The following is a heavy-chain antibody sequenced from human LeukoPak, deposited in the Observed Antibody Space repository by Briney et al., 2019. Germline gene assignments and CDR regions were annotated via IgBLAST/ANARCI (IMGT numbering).Heavy chain of an antibody. CDR1: GGSISSYY. V-gene: IGHV4-59*01. CDR3: ARFTPQGYGWGGYNRFDP. Sequence: SETLSLTCTVFGGSISSYYWNWIRQPPGKGLEWIGYIYYSGSTNYNPSLKSRVTISLDTSKNQFSLNLTSVTAADTAVYYCARFTPQGYGWGGYNRFDPWGQGTLVTVSS. J-gene: IGHJ5*02. CDR2: IYYSGST. D-gene: IGHD3-16*01.